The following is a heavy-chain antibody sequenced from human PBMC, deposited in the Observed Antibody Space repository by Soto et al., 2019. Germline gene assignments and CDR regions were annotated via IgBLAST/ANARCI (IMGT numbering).Heavy chain of an antibody. CDR2: IVPNVGTV. CDR3: ARRDTSGFLRYFDN. CDR1: GDTLSSFINYP. J-gene: IGHJ4*03. D-gene: IGHD3-3*01. V-gene: IGHV1-69*06. Sequence: SVKVSCKASGDTLSSFINYPINWVRQAPGQGLEWMGGIVPNVGTVNYAQKFQGRVTVTADKSTGTAYMKLSSLRSEDTALYYCARRDTSGFLRYFDNWGQGPLVTVSS.